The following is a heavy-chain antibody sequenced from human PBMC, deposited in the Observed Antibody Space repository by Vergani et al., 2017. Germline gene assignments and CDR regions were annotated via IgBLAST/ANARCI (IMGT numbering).Heavy chain of an antibody. CDR1: GFIVSSNY. J-gene: IGHJ4*02. V-gene: IGHV3-53*01. CDR2: IYSGGST. Sequence: EVQLVESGGGLIQPGGSLRLSCAASGFIVSSNYMSWVRQVPGKGLEWVSVIYSGGSTYYADSVKGRFIISRDNSKNTLYLQMNSLRAEDTAVYYCSKGRVERATETTQGIDYWGQGTLVTVSS. CDR3: SKGRVERATETTQGIDY. D-gene: IGHD5-24*01.